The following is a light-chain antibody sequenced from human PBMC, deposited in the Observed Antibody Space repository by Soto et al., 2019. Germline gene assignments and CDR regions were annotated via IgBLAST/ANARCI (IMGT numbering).Light chain of an antibody. J-gene: IGLJ2*01. CDR1: SSDVGSYNL. CDR3: CSYAGSSTLV. CDR2: EVS. Sequence: QSALTQPASVSGSPGQSITISCTGTSSDVGSYNLVSWYQQHPGKAPKLMIYEVSKRPSGVSNRFSGSKSGNTASLTISGLQAEDEADDYCCSYAGSSTLVFGGGTKLTVL. V-gene: IGLV2-23*02.